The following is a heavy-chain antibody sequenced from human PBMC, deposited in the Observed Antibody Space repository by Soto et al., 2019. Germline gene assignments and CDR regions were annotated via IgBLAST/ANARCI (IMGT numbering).Heavy chain of an antibody. CDR1: GYTFTSYD. CDR3: AIKTTVVTNFDY. CDR2: MNPNSGNT. J-gene: IGHJ4*02. D-gene: IGHD4-17*01. V-gene: IGHV1-8*01. Sequence: QVQLVQSGAEVKKPGASVKVSCKASGYTFTSYDINWVRQATGQVLEWMGWMNPNSGNTGYAQKFQGRVTMTRNTSISTAYMELSSLRSEDTAVYYCAIKTTVVTNFDYWGQGTLVTVSS.